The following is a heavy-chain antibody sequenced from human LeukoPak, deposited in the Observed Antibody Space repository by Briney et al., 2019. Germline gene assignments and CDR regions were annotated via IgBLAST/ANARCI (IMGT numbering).Heavy chain of an antibody. CDR2: IYPGDSDT. Sequence: RGESLKISCKGSGYSFTSYWIGWVRQMPGKGLEWMGIIYPGDSDTRYSPSFQGQVTISADKSISTAYLQWSSLKASDTAMYYCARHITMVRGVPYYFDYWGQGTLVTVSS. CDR1: GYSFTSYW. J-gene: IGHJ4*02. CDR3: ARHITMVRGVPYYFDY. D-gene: IGHD3-10*01. V-gene: IGHV5-51*01.